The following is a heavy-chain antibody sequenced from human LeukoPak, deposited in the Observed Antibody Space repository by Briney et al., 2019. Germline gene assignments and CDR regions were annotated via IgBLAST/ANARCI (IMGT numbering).Heavy chain of an antibody. CDR2: IYYSGST. D-gene: IGHD4-11*01. V-gene: IGHV4-30-4*08. Sequence: SQTLSLTCTVSGGSISSGDYYWSWIRQPPGKGLEWIGYIYYSGSTYYNPSLKSRVTISVDTSKNQFSLKLSSVTAADTAVYYCARSIGVTTPHFDYWGQGTLVTVSS. J-gene: IGHJ4*02. CDR1: GGSISSGDYY. CDR3: ARSIGVTTPHFDY.